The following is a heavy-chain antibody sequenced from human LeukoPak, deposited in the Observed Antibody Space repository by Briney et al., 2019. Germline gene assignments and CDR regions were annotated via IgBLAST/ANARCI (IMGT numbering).Heavy chain of an antibody. CDR2: IYYSGST. J-gene: IGHJ5*02. V-gene: IGHV4-59*08. Sequence: SETLSLTCTVSGGSISSYYWSWIRQPPGKGLEWIGYIYYSGSTNYNPSLKSRVTISVDTSKNQFSLKLSSVTAADTAVYYSARHLYSNYAQVPFDPWGQGTLVTVSS. CDR1: GGSISSYY. CDR3: ARHLYSNYAQVPFDP. D-gene: IGHD4-11*01.